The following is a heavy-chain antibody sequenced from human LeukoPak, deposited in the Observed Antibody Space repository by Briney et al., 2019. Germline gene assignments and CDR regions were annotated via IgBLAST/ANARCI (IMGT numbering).Heavy chain of an antibody. CDR1: GGTFSSYA. J-gene: IGHJ4*02. V-gene: IGHV1-69*05. CDR2: IIPIFGTA. CDR3: ARVVLFYSRIVGATTSEYYFDY. Sequence: GSSVKVSCKASGGTFSSYAISWVRQAPGQGLEWMGGIIPIFGTANYAQKFQGRVTITTDESTSTAYMELSSLRSEDTAVYYCARVVLFYSRIVGATTSEYYFDYWGQGTLVAVSS. D-gene: IGHD1-26*01.